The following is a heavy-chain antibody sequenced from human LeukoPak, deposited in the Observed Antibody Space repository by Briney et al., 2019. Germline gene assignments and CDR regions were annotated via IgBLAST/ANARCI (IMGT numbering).Heavy chain of an antibody. V-gene: IGHV3-23*01. CDR3: ARVRSYYGSGDGFDY. D-gene: IGHD3-10*01. CDR1: GFTFDDYA. CDR2: ISGSGGST. Sequence: PGGSLRLSCAASGFTFDDYAMHWVRQAPGKGLEWVSAISGSGGSTYYADSVKGRFTISRDNAKNSLYLQMNSLRAEDTAVYYCARVRSYYGSGDGFDYWGQGTLVTVSS. J-gene: IGHJ4*02.